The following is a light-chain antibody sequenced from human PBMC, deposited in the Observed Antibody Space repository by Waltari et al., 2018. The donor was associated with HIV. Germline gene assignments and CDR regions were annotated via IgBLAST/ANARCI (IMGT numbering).Light chain of an antibody. CDR2: TNT. CDR3: SSWDGTLYGVA. V-gene: IGLV1-44*01. Sequence: QSVLTQPPSASGTPGQTVTISCSGSDSNLGTNTVNWYQQLPGAAPKLLIYTNTQRPSGVPDRFSGSNSGTSASLAISGLQSEDEALYYCSSWDGTLYGVAFGGGTKVTVL. CDR1: DSNLGTNT. J-gene: IGLJ2*01.